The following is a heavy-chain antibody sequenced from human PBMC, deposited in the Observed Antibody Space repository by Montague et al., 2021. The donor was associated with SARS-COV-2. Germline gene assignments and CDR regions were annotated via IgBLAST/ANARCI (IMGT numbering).Heavy chain of an antibody. CDR2: ISSSGRTI. J-gene: IGHJ3*02. CDR1: GFTFSSSE. V-gene: IGHV3-48*03. CDR3: ARSYYYDSSGYYPVAFDI. D-gene: IGHD3-22*01. Sequence: SLRLSCAASGFTFSSSEMNWVRQAPGKGLEWVSYISSSGRTIYYADSVKGRFTISRDNAKNSLYLQTNSLRAEDTAVYYCARSYYYDSSGYYPVAFDIWGQGTMVTVSS.